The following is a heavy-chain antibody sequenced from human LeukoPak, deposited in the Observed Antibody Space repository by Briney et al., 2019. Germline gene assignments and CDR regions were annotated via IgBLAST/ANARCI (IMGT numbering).Heavy chain of an antibody. D-gene: IGHD3-16*01. CDR3: MREGAGMDV. CDR1: GDSVSSNSAA. CDR2: TYYRSKWYY. J-gene: IGHJ6*02. Sequence: SQTLSLTCAISGDSVSSNSAAWNCITQSPSRGLEWLGRTYYRSKWYYDYAPSVKSRIAINPDTSKNQFSLQLNSVTPEDTAVYYCMREGAGMDVWGQGTTVTVSS. V-gene: IGHV6-1*01.